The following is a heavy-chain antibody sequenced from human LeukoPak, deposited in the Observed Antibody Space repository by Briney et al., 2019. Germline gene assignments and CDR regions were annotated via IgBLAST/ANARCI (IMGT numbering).Heavy chain of an antibody. CDR2: ITGSSDYI. CDR1: GITFSSDR. J-gene: IGHJ3*02. V-gene: IGHV3-21*01. D-gene: IGHD2-21*01. CDR3: ARDDWGHHDALHI. Sequence: SGGSLRLSCAASGITFSSDRMNWVRQTPGKGLEWVSSITGSSDYIYYADSVKGRFTISRDNAKNSLFLQMNSLRVEDTAVYYCARDDWGHHDALHIWGQGTMVTVSS.